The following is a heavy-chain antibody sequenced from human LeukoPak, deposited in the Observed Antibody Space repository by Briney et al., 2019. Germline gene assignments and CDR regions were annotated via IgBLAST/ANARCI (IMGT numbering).Heavy chain of an antibody. D-gene: IGHD2-2*02. V-gene: IGHV4-34*01. CDR3: ARHASRPRPPGYCSSTSCYTQYRSAFDI. CDR1: GGSFSGYY. J-gene: IGHJ3*02. CDR2: INHSGST. Sequence: SETLSLTCAAYGGSFSGYYWSWIRQPPGKGLEWIGEINHSGSTNYNPSLKSRVTISVDTSKNQFSLKLSSVTAADTAVYYCARHASRPRPPGYCSSTSCYTQYRSAFDIWGQGTMVTVSS.